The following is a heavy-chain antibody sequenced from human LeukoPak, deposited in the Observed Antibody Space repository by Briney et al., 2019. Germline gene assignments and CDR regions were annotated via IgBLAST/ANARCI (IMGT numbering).Heavy chain of an antibody. CDR1: GGSLSSGSYY. CDR3: ARSCAAAGTDWFDP. D-gene: IGHD6-13*01. V-gene: IGHV4-61*02. J-gene: IGHJ5*02. Sequence: SETLSLTCTVSGGSLSSGSYYWSWIRQPAGKGLEWIGRIYTSGSTNYNPSLKSRVTISVDTSKNQFSLKLSSVTAADAAVYYCARSCAAAGTDWFDPWGQGTLVTVSS. CDR2: IYTSGST.